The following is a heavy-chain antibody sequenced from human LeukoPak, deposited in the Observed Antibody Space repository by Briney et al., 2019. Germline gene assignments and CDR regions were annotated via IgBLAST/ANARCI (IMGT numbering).Heavy chain of an antibody. Sequence: RPSETLSLTCTVSGGSISSGGYYWSWLRQHPGKGLEWIGYIYYSGSTYYNPSLKSRVTISVDTSKNQFSLKLSSVTAADTAVYYCARDLICGGDCYYFDYWGQGTLVTVSS. D-gene: IGHD2-21*02. CDR3: ARDLICGGDCYYFDY. CDR1: GGSISSGGYY. V-gene: IGHV4-31*03. CDR2: IYYSGST. J-gene: IGHJ4*02.